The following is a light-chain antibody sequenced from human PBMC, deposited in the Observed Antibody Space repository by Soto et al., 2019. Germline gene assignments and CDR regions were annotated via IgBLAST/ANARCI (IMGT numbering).Light chain of an antibody. CDR1: QTISIY. Sequence: DIQMTQSPSTLSASVGDRVTITCRASQTISIYLAWYQQKPGRAPKVLIYKTSTLESGVPSRFSGSGSGTEFTLTVSSLQPDDVATYYCQNYNGYPISFGGGTKVEIK. J-gene: IGKJ4*01. CDR2: KTS. CDR3: QNYNGYPIS. V-gene: IGKV1-5*03.